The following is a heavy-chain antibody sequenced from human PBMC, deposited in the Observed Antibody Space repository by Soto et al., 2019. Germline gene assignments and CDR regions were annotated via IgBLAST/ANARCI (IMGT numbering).Heavy chain of an antibody. V-gene: IGHV1-18*01. J-gene: IGHJ6*02. D-gene: IGHD3-3*01. CDR3: ARGHGVIIGAMDV. Sequence: ASVKVSCKSSGYRFETYAMSWVRQAPGQGLEWMGRISAYNIDTYYAQKFQDRVTMTTDTSTGTAYMELRSLRSDDTAVYYCARGHGVIIGAMDVWGQGTTVTVSS. CDR1: GYRFETYA. CDR2: ISAYNIDT.